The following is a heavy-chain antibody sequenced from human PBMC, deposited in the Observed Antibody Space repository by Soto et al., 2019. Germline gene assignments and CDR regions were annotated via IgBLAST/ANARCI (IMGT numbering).Heavy chain of an antibody. Sequence: GASVKVSCKASGYTFTSYYMHWVRHPPGQGLERMGIINPSGGSTSYAQKFQGRVTMTRDTSTSTVYMELSSLRSEDTAVYYCARELRNCSSTCCHHPFHLYGMDVWGQGTTVTVSS. J-gene: IGHJ6*02. D-gene: IGHD2-2*01. CDR3: ARELRNCSSTCCHHPFHLYGMDV. CDR2: INPSGGST. V-gene: IGHV1-46*01. CDR1: GYTFTSYY.